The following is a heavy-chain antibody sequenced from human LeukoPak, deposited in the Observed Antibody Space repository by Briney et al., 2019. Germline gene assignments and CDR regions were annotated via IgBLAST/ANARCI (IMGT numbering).Heavy chain of an antibody. V-gene: IGHV3-48*03. D-gene: IGHD3-16*01. CDR1: GFTFSSYE. Sequence: PGGSLRLSCAASGFTFSSYEMNWVRQAPGKGLEWVSYISSSGSTIYYADSVKGRFTISRDNAKTSLYLQMNSLRAEDTAMYYCARVRGGFFNAFDVWGQGTMVTVSS. J-gene: IGHJ3*01. CDR3: ARVRGGFFNAFDV. CDR2: ISSSGSTI.